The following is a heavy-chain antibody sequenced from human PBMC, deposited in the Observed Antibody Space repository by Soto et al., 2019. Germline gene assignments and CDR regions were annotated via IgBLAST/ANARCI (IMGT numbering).Heavy chain of an antibody. CDR1: GFTFTSYA. Sequence: GGSLRLSCAASGFTFTSYAMSWVRQAPGKGLEWVSAISGSGGSTYYADSVKGRFTISRDNSKNTLYLQMDSLRAEDTAVFYCAKGSAVAGTYHYHGMDVWGQGTTVTVSS. J-gene: IGHJ6*02. D-gene: IGHD6-19*01. CDR3: AKGSAVAGTYHYHGMDV. CDR2: ISGSGGST. V-gene: IGHV3-23*01.